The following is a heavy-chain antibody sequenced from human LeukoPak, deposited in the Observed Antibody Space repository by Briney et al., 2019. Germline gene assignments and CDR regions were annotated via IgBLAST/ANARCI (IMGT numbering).Heavy chain of an antibody. D-gene: IGHD3-3*01. CDR1: GFTFSSYA. CDR2: ISYDGSNK. Sequence: PGRSLRLSCAASGFTFSSYAMHWVRQAPGKGLEWVAVISYDGSNKYYADSVKGRFTISRDNAKNSLYLQMNSLRAEDTALYYCAKSAWHDFWSGYYIDYWGQGTLVTVSS. CDR3: AKSAWHDFWSGYYIDY. J-gene: IGHJ4*02. V-gene: IGHV3-30-3*02.